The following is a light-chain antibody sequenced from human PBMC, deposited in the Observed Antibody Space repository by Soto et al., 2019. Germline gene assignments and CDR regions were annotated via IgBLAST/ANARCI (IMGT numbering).Light chain of an antibody. J-gene: IGLJ2*01. V-gene: IGLV2-18*02. Sequence: QSALTQPPSVSASPGQSVTISCTGTSSDVGSYDRVSWYQQPPGTAPKLMIYEVCNRPSGVPYRFSGSKSGNTASLTISGLQAEDESDYFCASYTTSSSFVVFGGGTKLTVL. CDR3: ASYTTSSSFVV. CDR2: EVC. CDR1: SSDVGSYDR.